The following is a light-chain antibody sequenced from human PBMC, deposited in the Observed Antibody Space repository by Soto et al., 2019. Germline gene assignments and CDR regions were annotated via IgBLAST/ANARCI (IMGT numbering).Light chain of an antibody. J-gene: IGKJ1*01. CDR2: DAS. CDR3: QQYGSSPWT. CDR1: PSVSNS. V-gene: IGKV3-20*01. Sequence: EIVLTQSPGTLSLSPGERATLSCRASPSVSNSLAWYQHKPGQAPRLLIYDASNRATGVPTRFSGSGSGTDFTLTISRLEPEDFAVYYCQQYGSSPWTFGQGTKVDIK.